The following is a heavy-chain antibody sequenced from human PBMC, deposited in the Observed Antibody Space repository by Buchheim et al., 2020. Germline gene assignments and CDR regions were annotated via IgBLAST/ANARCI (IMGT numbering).Heavy chain of an antibody. V-gene: IGHV3-23*01. CDR3: AKVADTGLVFLFDY. CDR2: ISDSGDSA. CDR1: RFTFSSYA. J-gene: IGHJ4*02. D-gene: IGHD5-18*01. Sequence: EVHLLESGGGLAQPGGSLRLSCAASRFTFSSYAMSWVRQAPGKGLEWVSSISDSGDSAYYANFVKGRFTISRDNSKNTLYLQMNSLRAEDTALYFCAKVADTGLVFLFDYWGQGSL.